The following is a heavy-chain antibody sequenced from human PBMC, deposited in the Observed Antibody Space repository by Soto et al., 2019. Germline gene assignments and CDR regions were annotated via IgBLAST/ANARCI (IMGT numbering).Heavy chain of an antibody. Sequence: ALVKLSCKASGYTFTRYGISWVRHAPGQGLEWMGWISAYNGNTNYAQKLQGRVTMTTDTSTSTAYMELRSLRSDDTAVYYCARDWAAAGPLDYWGQGTLVTVSS. V-gene: IGHV1-18*01. CDR2: ISAYNGNT. J-gene: IGHJ4*02. CDR3: ARDWAAAGPLDY. D-gene: IGHD6-13*01. CDR1: GYTFTRYG.